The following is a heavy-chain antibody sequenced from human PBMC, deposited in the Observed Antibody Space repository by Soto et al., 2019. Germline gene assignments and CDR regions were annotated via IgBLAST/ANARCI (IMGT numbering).Heavy chain of an antibody. CDR2: IRSKANSYAT. V-gene: IGHV3-73*01. Sequence: GGSLRLSCAASGFTFSGSAMHWVRQASGKGLEWVGRIRSKANSYATAYAASVKGRFTISRDDSKNTAYLQMNSLKTEDTAVYYCTRQGVIRFLEWLSPPYYMDVWGKGTTVTVSS. J-gene: IGHJ6*03. CDR1: GFTFSGSA. CDR3: TRQGVIRFLEWLSPPYYMDV. D-gene: IGHD3-3*01.